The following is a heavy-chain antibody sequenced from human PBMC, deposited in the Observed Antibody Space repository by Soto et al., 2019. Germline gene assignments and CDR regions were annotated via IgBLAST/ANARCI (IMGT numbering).Heavy chain of an antibody. J-gene: IGHJ6*02. CDR2: IWADGTNK. CDR1: GFTFGDFG. D-gene: IGHD3-16*01. V-gene: IGHV3-33*01. CDR3: ARDLVTLAAMDV. Sequence: QVQLVESGGDVVQPGRSLRLSCEVSGFTFGDFGIHWVRQAPGKGLEWVTVIWADGTNKYYADSVKGRFTVSRDNSKNTLYLQMNSLRVEDTDVYYCARDLVTLAAMDVWGPGTTVLVSS.